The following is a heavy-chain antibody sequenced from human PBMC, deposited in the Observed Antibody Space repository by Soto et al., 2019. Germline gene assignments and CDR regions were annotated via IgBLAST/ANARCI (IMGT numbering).Heavy chain of an antibody. D-gene: IGHD2-15*01. V-gene: IGHV3-30*18. CDR3: AKDGTHCSGGSCYGVDV. Sequence: PGGSLRLSXAASAFTFSSYGMHWVRQAPGKGLEWVAVMSYDGSNKYYADSVKGRFTISRDNSKNTLFLQMDSLRAEDTAVYYCAKDGTHCSGGSCYGVDVWGQGTTVTVSS. CDR2: MSYDGSNK. CDR1: AFTFSSYG. J-gene: IGHJ6*02.